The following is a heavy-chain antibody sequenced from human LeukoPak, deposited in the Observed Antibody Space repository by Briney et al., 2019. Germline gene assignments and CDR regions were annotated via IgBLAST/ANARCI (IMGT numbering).Heavy chain of an antibody. D-gene: IGHD5-18*01. CDR2: ISSSGSTI. CDR3: ARGVTWIQLPFDY. V-gene: IGHV3-11*01. CDR1: GFTFSDYY. J-gene: IGHJ4*02. Sequence: PGGSRRLSCAASGFTFSDYYMSWIRQAPGKGLEWVSYISSSGSTIYYADSVKGRFTISRDNAKNSLYLQMNSLRAEDTAVYYCARGVTWIQLPFDYWGQGTLVTVSS.